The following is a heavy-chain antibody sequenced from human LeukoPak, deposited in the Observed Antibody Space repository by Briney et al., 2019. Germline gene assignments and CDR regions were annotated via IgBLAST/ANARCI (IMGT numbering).Heavy chain of an antibody. CDR1: GGTFSSYA. CDR2: IIPIFGTA. V-gene: IGHV1-69*05. CDR3: ARESGVGDDAFDI. D-gene: IGHD1-26*01. J-gene: IGHJ3*02. Sequence: SVKVSCKASGGTFSSYAISWVRQAPGQGLEWMGGIIPIFGTANYAQKFQGRVTITTDESTSTAYMELSSLRSEDTAVYYCARESGVGDDAFDIWGQGTMVTVSS.